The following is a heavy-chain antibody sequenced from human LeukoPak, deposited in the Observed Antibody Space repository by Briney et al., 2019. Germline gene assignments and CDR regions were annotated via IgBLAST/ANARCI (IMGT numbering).Heavy chain of an antibody. Sequence: GGSLRLSCAASGFTFSSYEMNWVRQTPGKGLEWVSYISSSGSTIYYADSVKGRFTISRDNAKNSLYLQMNSLRAEDTAVYYCASRSGGDYAPYYYGMDVWGQGTTVTLSS. V-gene: IGHV3-48*03. D-gene: IGHD4-17*01. CDR2: ISSSGSTI. CDR1: GFTFSSYE. CDR3: ASRSGGDYAPYYYGMDV. J-gene: IGHJ6*02.